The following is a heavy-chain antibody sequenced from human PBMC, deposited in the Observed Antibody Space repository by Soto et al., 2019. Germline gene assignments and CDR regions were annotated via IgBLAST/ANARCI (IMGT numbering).Heavy chain of an antibody. Sequence: GESLKISFKGSGYSFTSYWISWVRQMPGKGLEWMGRIDPSDSYTNYSPSFQGHVTISADKSISTAYLQWSSLKASDTAMYYCARQGIAARPSYYYYGMDVWGQGTTVTVSS. CDR3: ARQGIAARPSYYYYGMDV. J-gene: IGHJ6*02. CDR1: GYSFTSYW. D-gene: IGHD6-6*01. CDR2: IDPSDSYT. V-gene: IGHV5-10-1*01.